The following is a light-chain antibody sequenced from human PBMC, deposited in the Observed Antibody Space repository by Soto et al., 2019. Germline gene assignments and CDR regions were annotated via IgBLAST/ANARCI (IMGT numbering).Light chain of an antibody. CDR1: SSDVGNYNL. Sequence: QSALTQPASVSGSPGQSITISCTGTSSDVGNYNLVSWYQQHPGKAPKLMMYEVTKRPSGVSNRFSGSKSGNTASLTISGLQAEDEADYYCCSYAGGRIFYVFGTGTKLTVL. CDR3: CSYAGGRIFYV. J-gene: IGLJ1*01. V-gene: IGLV2-23*02. CDR2: EVT.